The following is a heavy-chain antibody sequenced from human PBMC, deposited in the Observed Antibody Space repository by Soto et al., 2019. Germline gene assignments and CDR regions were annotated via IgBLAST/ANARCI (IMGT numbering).Heavy chain of an antibody. CDR1: GFTFSDYY. CDR3: ARDRGYYDSSGYFDY. V-gene: IGHV3-11*01. J-gene: IGHJ4*02. Sequence: GGSLRLSCEASGFTFSDYYMSWIRQAPGKGLEWVSYISTSDTIIYSADSVKGRFTISRDNAKNSLYLQMNSLRAEDTAVYYCARDRGYYDSSGYFDYWGQGTLVTVSS. CDR2: ISTSDTII. D-gene: IGHD3-22*01.